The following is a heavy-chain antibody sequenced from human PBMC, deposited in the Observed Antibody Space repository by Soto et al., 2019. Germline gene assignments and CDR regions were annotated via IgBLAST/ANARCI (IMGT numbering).Heavy chain of an antibody. D-gene: IGHD4-4*01. J-gene: IGHJ6*02. Sequence: EVQLVESGGGLVQPGGSLRLSCAASGFTFSVYWMHWVRQAPGKGLVWVSRIDSDGCNTSYADSVKRRFTISRDNAKSQLYLQMKSLRYDDTAVYYCARPGYTNYGPGVDVWGQGTTLTVSS. CDR1: GFTFSVYW. CDR3: ARPGYTNYGPGVDV. V-gene: IGHV3-74*01. CDR2: IDSDGCNT.